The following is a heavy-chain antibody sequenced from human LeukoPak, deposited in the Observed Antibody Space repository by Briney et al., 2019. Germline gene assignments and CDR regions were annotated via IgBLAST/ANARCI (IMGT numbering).Heavy chain of an antibody. D-gene: IGHD6-19*01. Sequence: GASVKVSCKASGYTFTGYYMHWVRQAPGQGLEWMGWINPNSGGTNYAQKFQGRVTMTRDTSISTAYMELSRLRSDDTAVYYWARSSGWPDDYYYYYMDVWGKGTTVTISS. CDR3: ARSSGWPDDYYYYYMDV. J-gene: IGHJ6*03. CDR2: INPNSGGT. CDR1: GYTFTGYY. V-gene: IGHV1-2*02.